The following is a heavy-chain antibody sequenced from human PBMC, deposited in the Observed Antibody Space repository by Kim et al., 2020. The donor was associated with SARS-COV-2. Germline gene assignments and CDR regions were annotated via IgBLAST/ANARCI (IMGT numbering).Heavy chain of an antibody. CDR1: GFSFSGFA. V-gene: IGHV3-30*04. CDR3: ARAFCSFTSCRFLDY. J-gene: IGHJ4*01. Sequence: GGSLRLSCAASGFSFSGFAMHWVHQAPGKGLEWVAFISHDGSNENYAESVKGQFTVSRDNSKNTLYLQMNSLRAEDTAVYFCARAFCSFTSCRFLDYWG. CDR2: ISHDGSNE. D-gene: IGHD2-2*01.